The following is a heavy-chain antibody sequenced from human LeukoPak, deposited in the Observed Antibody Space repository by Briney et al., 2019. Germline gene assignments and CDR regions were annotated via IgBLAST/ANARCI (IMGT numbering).Heavy chain of an antibody. CDR3: ARHSSRGHYYDFDF. D-gene: IGHD3-22*01. CDR2: INHSGST. J-gene: IGHJ4*02. V-gene: IGHV4-30-2*01. Sequence: PSQTLSLTCISGGSISSGDYYWSWIRQPPGKGLEWIGYINHSGSTYYNPSLKSRVTISVDTSKNQFSLKLSSVTAADTAVYYCARHSSRGHYYDFDFWGQGSLVTVSS. CDR1: GGSISSGDYY.